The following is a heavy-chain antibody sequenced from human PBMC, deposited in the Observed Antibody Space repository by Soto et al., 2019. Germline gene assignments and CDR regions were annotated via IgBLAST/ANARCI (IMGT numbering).Heavy chain of an antibody. J-gene: IGHJ6*02. Sequence: ASVKVSCEASGYTFTSYGISWVRQAPGQGLEWMGWISAYNGNTNYAQKLQGRVTMTTDTSTSTAYMELRSLRSDDTAVYYCATTGSSSWYHYYYGMDVWGQGTTVTVS. CDR3: ATTGSSSWYHYYYGMDV. D-gene: IGHD6-13*01. V-gene: IGHV1-18*04. CDR1: GYTFTSYG. CDR2: ISAYNGNT.